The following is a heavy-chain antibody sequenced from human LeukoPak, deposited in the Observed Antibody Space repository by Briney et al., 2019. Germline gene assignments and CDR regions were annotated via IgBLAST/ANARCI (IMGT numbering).Heavy chain of an antibody. V-gene: IGHV4-59*12. J-gene: IGHJ4*02. CDR1: GDSISRYY. D-gene: IGHD1-26*01. CDR2: ISYSGST. CDR3: ARRGYSGRSH. Sequence: SETLSLTCTVSGDSISRYYWSWIRQPPGKGLEWIGYISYSGSTNYNPSLKSRVTISVDTSKNQFSLKLSSVTAADTAVYYCARRGYSGRSHWGQGTLVTVSS.